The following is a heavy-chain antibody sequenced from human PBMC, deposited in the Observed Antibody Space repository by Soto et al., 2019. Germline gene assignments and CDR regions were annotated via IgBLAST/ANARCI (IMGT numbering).Heavy chain of an antibody. J-gene: IGHJ4*02. Sequence: LTLSCAAXGFTFSSYSMHWVRQAPGKGLEWVAVISYDGSNKYYADSVKGRFTISRDNSKNTLYLQMNSLRAEDTAVYYCAKDDHSGYDSHFDYWGQGTLVTVSS. V-gene: IGHV3-30*18. CDR3: AKDDHSGYDSHFDY. CDR1: GFTFSSYS. CDR2: ISYDGSNK. D-gene: IGHD5-12*01.